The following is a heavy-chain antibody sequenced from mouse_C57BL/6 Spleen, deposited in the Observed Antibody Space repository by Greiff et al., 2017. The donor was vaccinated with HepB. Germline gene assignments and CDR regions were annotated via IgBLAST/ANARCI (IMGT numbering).Heavy chain of an antibody. Sequence: QVQLKQPGAELVKPGASVKLSCKASGYTFTSYWMHWVKQRPGQGLEWIGMIHPNSGSTNYNEKFKSKATLTVDKSSSTAYMQLSSLTSEDSAVYYCARSKDYGSSYVFDYWGQGTTLTVSS. CDR3: ARSKDYGSSYVFDY. D-gene: IGHD1-1*01. V-gene: IGHV1-64*01. J-gene: IGHJ2*01. CDR1: GYTFTSYW. CDR2: IHPNSGST.